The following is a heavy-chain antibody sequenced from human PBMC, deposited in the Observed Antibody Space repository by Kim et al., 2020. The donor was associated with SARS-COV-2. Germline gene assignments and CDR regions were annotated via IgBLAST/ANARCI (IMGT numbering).Heavy chain of an antibody. CDR3: AWHCSSTSRRWFVP. CDR2: TYYSGST. V-gene: IGHV4-31*03. Sequence: SETLSLTCTVSGGSISSGGYYWSWICQYPGKGLVWIGHTYYSGSTYYNPSLRSRVSISVDTSKNQFSLKLNSVTAADTAVYYRAWHCSSTSRRWFVPWG. J-gene: IGHJ5*02. D-gene: IGHD2-2*01. CDR1: GGSISSGGYY.